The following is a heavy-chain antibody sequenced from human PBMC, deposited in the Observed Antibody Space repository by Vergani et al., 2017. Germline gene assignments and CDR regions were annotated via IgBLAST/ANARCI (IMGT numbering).Heavy chain of an antibody. CDR2: ISYDGSNK. Sequence: QVQLVESGGGVVQPGRSLRLSCAASGFTFSSYAMHWVRQAPGKVLEWVAVISYDGSNKYYADSVKGRFTISRDNSKNTLYLQMNSLRAEDTAVYYCAREQAEKYCTNGVCYIYYYYGMDVWGQGTTVTVSS. D-gene: IGHD2-8*01. CDR3: AREQAEKYCTNGVCYIYYYYGMDV. CDR1: GFTFSSYA. J-gene: IGHJ6*02. V-gene: IGHV3-30-3*01.